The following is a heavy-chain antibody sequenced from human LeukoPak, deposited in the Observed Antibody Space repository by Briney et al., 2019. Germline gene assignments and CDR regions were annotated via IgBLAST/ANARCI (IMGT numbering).Heavy chain of an antibody. CDR3: VRQNLLVATSNPTFDY. CDR2: IYYSGTT. CDR1: GGSITSSTYY. D-gene: IGHD5-12*01. Sequence: SETLSLTCTVSGGSITSSTYYWGWIRQPPGKGLEWIGSIYYSGTTYYNPSLKSRVTISVDTSKNQFSLKVSSVTAADTAVYYCVRQNLLVATSNPTFDYWGQGTLVTVSS. V-gene: IGHV4-39*01. J-gene: IGHJ4*02.